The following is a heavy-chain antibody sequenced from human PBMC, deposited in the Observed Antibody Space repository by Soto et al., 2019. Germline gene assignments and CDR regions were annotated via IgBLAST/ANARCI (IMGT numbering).Heavy chain of an antibody. D-gene: IGHD1-26*01. CDR2: IGTAGDT. CDR1: GFTFSSYD. J-gene: IGHJ4*02. Sequence: EVQLVESGGGLVQPGGSLRLSCAASGFTFSSYDMHWVRQATGKGLEWVSAIGTAGDTYYPGSVKGRFTISRENAKNSXXXXXXXXXXXXXXXXXXXXXXXXXXXVLLTGWGQGTLVTVSS. CDR3: XXXXXXXXXVLLTG. V-gene: IGHV3-13*01.